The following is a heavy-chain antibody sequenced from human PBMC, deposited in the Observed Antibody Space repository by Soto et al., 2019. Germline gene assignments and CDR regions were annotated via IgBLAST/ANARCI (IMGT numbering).Heavy chain of an antibody. CDR3: TRDSRWLQSTYYFDY. D-gene: IGHD5-12*01. CDR1: GGTVSSYA. CDR2: IMPIYDTS. J-gene: IGHJ4*01. V-gene: IGHV1-69*06. Sequence: SVKVSCKASGGTVSSYAISWVRQAPGQGLEWMRVIMPIYDTSSYAQKFQGRVTITADKSTSTAYMEMSSLRSEDKAVYDSTRDSRWLQSTYYFDYWGQGTLVTVSS.